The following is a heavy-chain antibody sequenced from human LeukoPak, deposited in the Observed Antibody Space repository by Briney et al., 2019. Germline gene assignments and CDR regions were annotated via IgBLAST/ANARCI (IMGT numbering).Heavy chain of an antibody. CDR3: ASGPYYYDSSGYTLDY. V-gene: IGHV1-69*06. Sequence: ASVKVSCKASGYTFTSYDINWVRQATGQGLEWMGGIIPIFGKAKYVQKFQGRVTITADKSTSTAYMELSSLRSEDTAVYYCASGPYYYDSSGYTLDYWGQGTLVTVSS. CDR1: GYTFTSYD. D-gene: IGHD3-22*01. CDR2: IIPIFGKA. J-gene: IGHJ4*02.